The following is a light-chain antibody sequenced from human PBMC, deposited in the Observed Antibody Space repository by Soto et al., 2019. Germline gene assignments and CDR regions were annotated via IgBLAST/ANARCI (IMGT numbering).Light chain of an antibody. J-gene: IGKJ4*01. V-gene: IGKV1-17*03. Sequence: DIQLTQSPSFLSASIRDRVTITCRASQGIGNYVAWFQVKPGKVPKRLIYAASSLQSGVPSRFSGYGSGTEFTLTISSLQPEDSAIYYCLQHNSYPLTFGGGTKVEI. CDR1: QGIGNY. CDR2: AAS. CDR3: LQHNSYPLT.